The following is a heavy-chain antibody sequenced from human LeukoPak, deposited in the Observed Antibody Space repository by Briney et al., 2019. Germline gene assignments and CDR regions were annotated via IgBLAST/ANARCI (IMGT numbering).Heavy chain of an antibody. CDR2: IYHSGST. Sequence: SQTLSLTCAVSGGSISSGGYSWSWIRQPPGKGLEWIVYIYHSGSTYYNPSLKSRVTISVDRSKNQFSLKLSSVTAADTAVYYCARERGYDSSGLLGWFDPWGQGTLVTVSS. CDR1: GGSISSGGYS. D-gene: IGHD3-22*01. V-gene: IGHV4-30-2*01. CDR3: ARERGYDSSGLLGWFDP. J-gene: IGHJ5*02.